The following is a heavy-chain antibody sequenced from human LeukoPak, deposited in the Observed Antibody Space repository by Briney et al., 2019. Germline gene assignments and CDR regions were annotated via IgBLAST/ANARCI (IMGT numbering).Heavy chain of an antibody. D-gene: IGHD2/OR15-2a*01. Sequence: GGSLRLSCAASGFSFSSYSINWVRQAPGKGLEWVSYISGDGNAKHYTDSVKGRFTISRDNAKNALYLQMNSLRAEDTAVYFCARDYVYAFDYWGQGALVTVSS. CDR3: ARDYVYAFDY. J-gene: IGHJ4*02. CDR2: ISGDGNAK. V-gene: IGHV3-48*01. CDR1: GFSFSSYS.